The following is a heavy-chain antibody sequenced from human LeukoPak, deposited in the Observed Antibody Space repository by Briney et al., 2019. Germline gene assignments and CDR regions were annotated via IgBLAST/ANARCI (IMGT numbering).Heavy chain of an antibody. CDR1: GFSFRNYW. CDR3: ARDGGLHTNFDY. J-gene: IGHJ4*02. V-gene: IGHV3-7*01. Sequence: GGSLTLSCAASGFSFRNYWMGWVRQAPGKGLEWVANTKPDGSAEYYADSVRGGFSTSRDNGNNLMYLQMNRLRAEDTAVYYCARDGGLHTNFDYWGQGTLVTVSS. D-gene: IGHD2-15*01. CDR2: TKPDGSAE.